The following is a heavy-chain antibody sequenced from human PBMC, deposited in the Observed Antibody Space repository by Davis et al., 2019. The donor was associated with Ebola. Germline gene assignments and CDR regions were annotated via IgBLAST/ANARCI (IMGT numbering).Heavy chain of an antibody. CDR3: ARAKARITIFGVVMEVYWFDP. J-gene: IGHJ5*02. CDR1: GYTFTSYG. Sequence: ASVKVSCKASGYTFTSYGISWVRQAPGQGLEWMGWISAYNGNTNYAQKLQGRVTMTTDTSTSTAYMELRSLRSDDTAVYYCARAKARITIFGVVMEVYWFDPWGQGTLVTVSS. D-gene: IGHD3-3*01. CDR2: ISAYNGNT. V-gene: IGHV1-18*01.